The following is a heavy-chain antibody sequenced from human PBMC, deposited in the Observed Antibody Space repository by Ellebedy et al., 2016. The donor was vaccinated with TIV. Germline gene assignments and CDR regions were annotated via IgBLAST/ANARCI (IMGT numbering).Heavy chain of an antibody. J-gene: IGHJ4*02. V-gene: IGHV3-15*01. CDR2: IRSQKDGGTT. CDR1: GFTFSDAW. D-gene: IGHD6-19*01. Sequence: GESLKISXAASGFTFSDAWMSWVRQAPGKGLEWVGRIRSQKDGGTTENAAPVKGRFAISRDDSTNTLFLLMTSLKTEDTAVYYCATVRRAVTGDFDYWGQGTQATVSS. CDR3: ATVRRAVTGDFDY.